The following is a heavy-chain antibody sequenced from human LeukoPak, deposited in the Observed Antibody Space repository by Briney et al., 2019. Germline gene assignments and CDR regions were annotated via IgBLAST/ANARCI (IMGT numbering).Heavy chain of an antibody. V-gene: IGHV1-24*01. J-gene: IGHJ6*03. CDR3: ATEVPSITIFGVVSLMDV. CDR1: GYTLTELS. D-gene: IGHD3-3*01. Sequence: ASVKVSCKVSGYTLTELSMHWVRQAPGKGLEWMGGFDPEHGETIYAQKFQGRVTMTEDTSTDTAYMELSSLRSEDTAVYYCATEVPSITIFGVVSLMDVWGKGTTVTVSS. CDR2: FDPEHGET.